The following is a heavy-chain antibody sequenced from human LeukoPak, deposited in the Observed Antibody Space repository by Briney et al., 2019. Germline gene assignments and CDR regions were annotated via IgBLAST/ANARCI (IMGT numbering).Heavy chain of an antibody. V-gene: IGHV1-58*02. Sequence: EASVTVSCKASGFTFTSSAMQWVRQARGQPLEWIGWIVVVSGNTNYAQRFQEGVTITRDMSTSTAYMELSSLRSEDTAVYYCAADRAGEFLDAFDIWGQGTMVTVSS. CDR1: GFTFTSSA. CDR2: IVVVSGNT. J-gene: IGHJ3*02. CDR3: AADRAGEFLDAFDI. D-gene: IGHD3-10*01.